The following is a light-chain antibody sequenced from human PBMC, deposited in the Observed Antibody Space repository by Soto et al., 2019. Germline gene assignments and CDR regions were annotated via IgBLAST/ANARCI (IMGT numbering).Light chain of an antibody. J-gene: IGLJ3*02. V-gene: IGLV2-8*01. CDR2: EVT. CDR3: SSYAGRDIWV. CDR1: SVDINY. Sequence: ALTQPPSASGSRGQSVTISCTGTSVDINYVSWFQQHPGKAPKLIICEVTKRPSGVPDRFSGSKSGNTASLTVSGLQDDDEADYYCSSYAGRDIWVFGGGTKLTVL.